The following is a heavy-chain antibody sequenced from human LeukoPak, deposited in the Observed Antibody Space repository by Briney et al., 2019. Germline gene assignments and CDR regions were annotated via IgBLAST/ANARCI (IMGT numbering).Heavy chain of an antibody. CDR2: INPNSGGT. CDR3: ARDMCSGGSCKEFDP. Sequence: ASVKVSCKASGYTFTGYYMHWVRQAPGQGLEWMGWINPNSGGTNYAQKFQGRVTMTRDTSISTAYMELSRLRSEDTAVYYCARDMCSGGSCKEFDPWGQGTLVTVSS. J-gene: IGHJ5*02. D-gene: IGHD2-15*01. V-gene: IGHV1-2*02. CDR1: GYTFTGYY.